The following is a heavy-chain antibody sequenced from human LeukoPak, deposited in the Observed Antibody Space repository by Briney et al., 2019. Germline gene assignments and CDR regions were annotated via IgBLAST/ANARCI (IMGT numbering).Heavy chain of an antibody. D-gene: IGHD1-26*01. CDR2: INPDGSDK. V-gene: IGHV3-7*03. CDR1: GFIFSNNW. CDR3: TGVALGANGDY. J-gene: IGHJ4*02. Sequence: GSLRLSCAASGFIFSNNWMNWVRQAPGKGLEWVANINPDGSDKFYVDSVKGRFTISRDNAKNSLFLQMNSLRVEDTAVYYCTGVALGANGDYWGQGTLVTVSS.